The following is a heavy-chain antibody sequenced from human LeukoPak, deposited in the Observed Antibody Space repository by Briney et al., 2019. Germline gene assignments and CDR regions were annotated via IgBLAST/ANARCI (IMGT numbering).Heavy chain of an antibody. V-gene: IGHV4-59*01. CDR1: GGSISSYY. J-gene: IGHJ4*02. Sequence: SETLSLTCTVSGGSISSYYWSWIRQPPGKGLEWIGYIYYSGSTNYNPSFKSRVTISVDTSKNQFSLKLSSVTAADTAVYYCARDVVAAPGTWDYWGQGTLVTVSS. CDR3: ARDVVAAPGTWDY. D-gene: IGHD6-13*01. CDR2: IYYSGST.